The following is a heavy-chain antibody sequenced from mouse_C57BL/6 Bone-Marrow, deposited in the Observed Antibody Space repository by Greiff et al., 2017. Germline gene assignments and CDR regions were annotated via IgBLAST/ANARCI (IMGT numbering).Heavy chain of an antibody. CDR2: INPSSGYT. CDR3: ARWPLFAY. Sequence: VQLQQSGAELARPGASVKMSCTASGYTFTSYTMHWVKQRPGQGLEWIGYINPSSGYTKYNQKFKDKATLTADKSSSTAYMQLSSLTSEDSAVYYCARWPLFAYWGQGTLVTVSA. V-gene: IGHV1-4*01. J-gene: IGHJ3*01. CDR1: GYTFTSYT.